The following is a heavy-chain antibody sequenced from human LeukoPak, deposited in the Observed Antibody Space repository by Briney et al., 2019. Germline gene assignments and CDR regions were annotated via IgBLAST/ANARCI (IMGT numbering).Heavy chain of an antibody. J-gene: IGHJ6*02. V-gene: IGHV3-53*01. Sequence: GGSLRLSCAASGFTVSSNYMSWVRQAPGKGLEWVSVIYSGGSTYHADSVKGRFTISRDNSKNTLYLQMNSLRAEDTAVYYCAKDKGSGSYGFYYYGMDVRGQGTTVTVSS. CDR1: GFTVSSNY. CDR3: AKDKGSGSYGFYYYGMDV. D-gene: IGHD3-10*01. CDR2: IYSGGST.